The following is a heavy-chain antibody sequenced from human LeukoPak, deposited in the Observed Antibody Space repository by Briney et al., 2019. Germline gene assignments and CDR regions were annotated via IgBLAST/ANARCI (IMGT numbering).Heavy chain of an antibody. D-gene: IGHD6-6*01. J-gene: IGHJ4*02. CDR2: INPSGGST. V-gene: IGHV1-46*01. CDR1: GYTFTSYY. CDR3: ARADEAARFDY. Sequence: GASVKVSCKASGYTFTSYYMHWVRQAPGQGLEWMGIINPSGGSTSYAQKFQGRVTMTRDMPTSTVYMELSSLRSEDTAVYYCARADEAARFDYWGQGTLVTVSS.